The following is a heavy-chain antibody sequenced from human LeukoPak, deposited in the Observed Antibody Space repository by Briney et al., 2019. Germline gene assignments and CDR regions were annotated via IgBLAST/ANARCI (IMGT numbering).Heavy chain of an antibody. Sequence: GGSLRLSCAASGLTFSSYAMSWVRQAPGKGLEWVSAISGSGGSTYHADSVKGRFTISRDNSNNTLYMQMNSLRAEYTAVYYCAKHCSGGSCYPPYFEYWGQGTLVTVSS. D-gene: IGHD2-15*01. CDR1: GLTFSSYA. CDR2: ISGSGGST. CDR3: AKHCSGGSCYPPYFEY. J-gene: IGHJ4*02. V-gene: IGHV3-23*01.